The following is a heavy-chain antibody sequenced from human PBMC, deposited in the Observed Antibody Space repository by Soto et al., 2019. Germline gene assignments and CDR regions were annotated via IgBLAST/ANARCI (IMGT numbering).Heavy chain of an antibody. V-gene: IGHV1-18*01. J-gene: IGHJ3*02. Sequence: ASVKVSCKASGYTFTRSGISWVRQAPGQGPEWMGWISSYNGDTNYAQTFQGRVTISADKSISTAYLQWSSLKASDTAMYYCARRFYVENAFDIWGQGTMVTVSS. CDR3: ARRFYVENAFDI. D-gene: IGHD3-10*02. CDR2: ISSYNGDT. CDR1: GYTFTRSG.